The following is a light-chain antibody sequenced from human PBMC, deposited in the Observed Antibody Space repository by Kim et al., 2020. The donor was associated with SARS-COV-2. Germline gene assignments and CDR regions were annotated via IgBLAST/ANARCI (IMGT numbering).Light chain of an antibody. J-gene: IGLJ2*01. Sequence: ELTQPPSASGTPGQRVTISCSGSSSNIGSNYVYWYQQLPGTAPKLLIYRNNQRPSGVPDRFSGSKSGTSASLAISGLRSEDEADYYCAAWDDSLSGVVFGGGTKLTVL. CDR1: SSNIGSNY. CDR3: AAWDDSLSGVV. V-gene: IGLV1-47*01. CDR2: RNN.